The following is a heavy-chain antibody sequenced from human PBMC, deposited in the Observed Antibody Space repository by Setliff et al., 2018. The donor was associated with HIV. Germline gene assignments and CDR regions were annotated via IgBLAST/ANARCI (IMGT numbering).Heavy chain of an antibody. D-gene: IGHD2-21*01. V-gene: IGHV3-64*02. CDR1: GFTFSNYA. Sequence: GGSLRLSCAASGFTFSNYAMSWVRQAPGKGLEYVSAITSNGGNTYYPDSVKGRFIISRDNSRNTLYLQMSSLRADDTAVYYCARVVVVIGSQDYFDYWGQGMLVTVSS. J-gene: IGHJ4*02. CDR2: ITSNGGNT. CDR3: ARVVVVIGSQDYFDY.